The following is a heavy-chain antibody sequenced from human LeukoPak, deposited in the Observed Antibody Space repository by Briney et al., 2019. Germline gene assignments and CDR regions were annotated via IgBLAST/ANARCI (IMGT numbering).Heavy chain of an antibody. CDR1: GFTFSTYW. CDR2: IKKDGSEK. J-gene: IGHJ3*01. V-gene: IGHV3-7*01. D-gene: IGHD5-24*01. CDR3: SRDAYDLDGYDAFDF. Sequence: PGGSLRLSCAASGFTFSTYWMTWVRQAPGKGLEWVAYIKKDGSEKYYIDSVKGRFTISRDNAKNSLYLQMNSLRAEGTALYYGSRDAYDLDGYDAFDFWGQGTMVTVSS.